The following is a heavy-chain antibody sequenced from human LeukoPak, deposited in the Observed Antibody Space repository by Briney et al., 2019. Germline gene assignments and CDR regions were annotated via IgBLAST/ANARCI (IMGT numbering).Heavy chain of an antibody. J-gene: IGHJ4*02. CDR3: ASLGIAAAGKDY. D-gene: IGHD6-13*01. CDR1: GFTFSSYA. Sequence: GGSLRLSCAASGFTFSSYAMNWVRQAPGKGLEWVSSISSSSSYIYYAGSVKGRFTISRDNAKNSLYLQMNSLRAEDTAVYYCASLGIAAAGKDYWGQGTLVTVSS. V-gene: IGHV3-21*01. CDR2: ISSSSSYI.